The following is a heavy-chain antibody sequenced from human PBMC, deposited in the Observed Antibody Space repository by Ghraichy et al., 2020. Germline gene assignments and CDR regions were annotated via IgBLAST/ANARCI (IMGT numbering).Heavy chain of an antibody. CDR3: ARGLRFPYYYMDV. J-gene: IGHJ6*03. CDR1: GENVSTQH. Sequence: ASVKVSCKTSGENVSTQHTNCVRLSPRQGLEWMGLINPNNDDTVYAQKFPGRISITRDTSIGTAYMELTSLRSEDTAVYFCARGLRFPYYYMDVWGKGTTVTVS. CDR2: INPNNDDT. D-gene: IGHD3-3*01. V-gene: IGHV1-8*01.